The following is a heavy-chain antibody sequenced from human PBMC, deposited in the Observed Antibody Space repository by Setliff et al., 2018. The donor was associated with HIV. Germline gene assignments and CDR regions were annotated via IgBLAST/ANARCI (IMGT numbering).Heavy chain of an antibody. CDR1: GYTFTSYA. D-gene: IGHD2-15*01. J-gene: IGHJ3*02. CDR2: INTNTGNP. V-gene: IGHV7-4-1*02. Sequence: WASVKVSCKASGYTFTSYAMSWVRQAPGQGLEWMGWINTNTGNPTYAQGFTGRFVFSLDTSVSTAYLQISSLKAEDTAVYYCARRPVVVVAATLDAFDIWGQGTMVTVSS. CDR3: ARRPVVVVAATLDAFDI.